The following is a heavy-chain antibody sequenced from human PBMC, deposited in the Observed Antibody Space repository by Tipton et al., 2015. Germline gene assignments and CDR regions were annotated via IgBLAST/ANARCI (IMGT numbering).Heavy chain of an antibody. V-gene: IGHV4-59*01. CDR1: GGSIRSYY. Sequence: LRLSCTVSGGSIRSYYWSWIRQPPGKGLEWIGFFYYSGGTNYYPSLRSRVTISVDTSKNQFSLKLNSVTAADTAVYYCARGSFREPFDIWGQGTMVTASS. CDR2: FYYSGGT. J-gene: IGHJ3*02. D-gene: IGHD3-16*01. CDR3: ARGSFREPFDI.